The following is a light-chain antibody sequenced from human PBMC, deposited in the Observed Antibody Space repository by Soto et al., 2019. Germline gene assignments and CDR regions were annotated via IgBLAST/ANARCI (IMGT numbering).Light chain of an antibody. CDR1: QSVSSN. J-gene: IGKJ5*01. V-gene: IGKV3-15*01. CDR2: GAS. Sequence: EIVRTPSPATLSVSPVERATLSCMASQSVSSNLAWYQQKPGQAPRLLIYGASTRATGIPARFSGSGSGTEFTLTISRLQSEDFAVYYCQQYNNWPPEINCGQGTRRAIK. CDR3: QQYNNWPPEIN.